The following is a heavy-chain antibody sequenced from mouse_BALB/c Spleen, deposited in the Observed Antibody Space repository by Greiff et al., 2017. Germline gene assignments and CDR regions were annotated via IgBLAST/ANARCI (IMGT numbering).Heavy chain of an antibody. CDR1: GYTFTSYW. CDR3: ARDMNDYPFAY. J-gene: IGHJ3*01. V-gene: IGHV1-87*01. D-gene: IGHD2-4*01. CDR2: IYPGDGDT. Sequence: QVQLKESGAELARPGASVKLSCKASGYTFTSYWMQWVKQRPGQGLEWIGAIYPGDGDTRYTQKFKGKATLTADKSSSTAYMQLSSLASEDSAVYYCARDMNDYPFAYWGQGTLVTVSA.